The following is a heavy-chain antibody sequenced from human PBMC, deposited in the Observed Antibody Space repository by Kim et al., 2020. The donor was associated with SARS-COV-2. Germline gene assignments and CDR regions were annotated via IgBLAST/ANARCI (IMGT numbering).Heavy chain of an antibody. CDR3: AKDLFHYGSGSLCEFDY. V-gene: IGHV3-30*18. CDR2: ISYDGSNK. Sequence: GGSLRLSCAASGFTFSSYGMHWVRQAPGKGLEWVAVISYDGSNKYYADSVKGRFTISRDNSKNTLYLQMNSLRAEDTAVYYCAKDLFHYGSGSLCEFDYWGQGTLVTVSS. J-gene: IGHJ4*02. CDR1: GFTFSSYG. D-gene: IGHD3-10*01.